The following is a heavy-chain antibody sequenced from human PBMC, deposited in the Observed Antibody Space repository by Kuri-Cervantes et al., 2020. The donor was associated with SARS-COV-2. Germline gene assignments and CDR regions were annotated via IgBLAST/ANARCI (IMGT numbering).Heavy chain of an antibody. CDR1: GFNFDDYT. V-gene: IGHV3-43D*03. J-gene: IGHJ6*03. D-gene: IGHD3-10*01. CDR2: ISWDGGST. Sequence: GGSLRLSCAGSGFNFDDYTMHWVRQAPGKGLEWVSLISWDGGSTYYADSVKGRFTISRDNSKNSLYLQMNSLRAEDTALYYCAKDWGSGFTSGYYYMDVWGKGTTVTVSS. CDR3: AKDWGSGFTSGYYYMDV.